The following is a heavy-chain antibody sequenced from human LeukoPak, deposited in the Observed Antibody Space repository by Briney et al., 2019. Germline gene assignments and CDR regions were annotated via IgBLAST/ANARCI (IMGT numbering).Heavy chain of an antibody. CDR2: IYYSGST. V-gene: IGHV4-31*03. CDR1: GGSISSGGYY. CDR3: ARLRRGVIIRDLGFDY. Sequence: SETLSLTCTVSGGSISSGGYYWSWIRQHPGKGLEWIGYIYYSGSTYYNPSLKSRVTISVDTSKNQFSLKLSSVTAADTAVYYCARLRRGVIIRDLGFDYWGQGTLVTVSS. J-gene: IGHJ4*02. D-gene: IGHD3-10*01.